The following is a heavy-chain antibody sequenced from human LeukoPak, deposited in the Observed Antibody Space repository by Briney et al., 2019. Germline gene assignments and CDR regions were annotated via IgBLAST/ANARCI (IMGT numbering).Heavy chain of an antibody. D-gene: IGHD3-22*01. CDR1: GYTFASYG. V-gene: IGHV1-18*01. CDR3: ARESKTYDGAGYYHDS. CDR2: ISAYNGNT. Sequence: ASVKVSCKASGYTFASYGISWVRQAPGQGVEWMGWISAYNGNTNYAQKLQGRVTMTTDTSTSTAYMELRSLRSDDTAVYYCARESKTYDGAGYYHDSWGQGTLVTVSS. J-gene: IGHJ4*02.